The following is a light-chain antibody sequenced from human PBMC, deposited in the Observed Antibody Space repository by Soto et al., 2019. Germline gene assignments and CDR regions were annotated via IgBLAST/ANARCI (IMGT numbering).Light chain of an antibody. J-gene: IGKJ1*01. Sequence: DIQMTQSPSTLPASVGDRVTITCRASQSISNWLAWYQQKSGTAPKVLIYHASNLQSGVPSRFSGSGSGTEFTLTISSLQPDDFATYYCQHYNSYSEAFGQGTKVDIK. CDR1: QSISNW. CDR3: QHYNSYSEA. CDR2: HAS. V-gene: IGKV1-5*01.